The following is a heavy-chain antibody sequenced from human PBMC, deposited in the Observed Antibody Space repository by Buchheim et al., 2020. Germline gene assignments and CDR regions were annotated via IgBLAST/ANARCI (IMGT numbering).Heavy chain of an antibody. CDR3: ARVGTVTTYYYYYYGMDV. CDR1: GGSISSSSYY. V-gene: IGHV4-39*01. Sequence: QLQLQESGPGLVKPSETLSLTCTVSGGSISSSSYYWGWIRQPPGKGLEWIGTIYYSGSTYYNPSLNSRVTISGDTSKNQFSLKLSSVTAADTAVYYCARVGTVTTYYYYYYGMDVWGQGTT. J-gene: IGHJ6*02. D-gene: IGHD4-17*01. CDR2: IYYSGST.